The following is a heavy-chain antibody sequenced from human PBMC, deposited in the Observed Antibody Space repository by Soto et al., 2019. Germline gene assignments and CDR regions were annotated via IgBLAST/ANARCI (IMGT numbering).Heavy chain of an antibody. CDR3: ARMSGDHSAFFSYGMDA. J-gene: IGHJ6*02. CDR1: GFTFDTYW. Sequence: GSLRLACSASGFTFDTYWMNWVRQAPGKGPEWLSVINSDGTISSYADSVKGRFTISRDNARNTLSLQMNSLRADDTAVYYCARMSGDHSAFFSYGMDAWGQGTTVTVSS. V-gene: IGHV3-74*01. D-gene: IGHD2-21*01. CDR2: INSDGTIS.